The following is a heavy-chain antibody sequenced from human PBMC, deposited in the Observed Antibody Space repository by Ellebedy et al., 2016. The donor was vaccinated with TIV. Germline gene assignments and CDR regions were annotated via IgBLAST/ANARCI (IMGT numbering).Heavy chain of an antibody. Sequence: GESLKISXAASGFTFSSYWMSWVRQAPGKGLEWVANIKQDGSEKYYVDSVKGRFTISRDNAKNSLYLQMNSLRAEDTAVYYCARGPPHPTWITIFGVVIKDPVNWFDPWGQGTLVTVSS. CDR2: IKQDGSEK. CDR1: GFTFSSYW. D-gene: IGHD3-3*01. CDR3: ARGPPHPTWITIFGVVIKDPVNWFDP. J-gene: IGHJ5*02. V-gene: IGHV3-7*01.